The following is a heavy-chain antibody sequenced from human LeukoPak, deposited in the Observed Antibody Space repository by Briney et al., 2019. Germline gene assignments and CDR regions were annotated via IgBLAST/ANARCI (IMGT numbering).Heavy chain of an antibody. J-gene: IGHJ5*02. V-gene: IGHV3-21*06. CDR3: ARGDTAFS. Sequence: GGSLRLSCAASGFTFSSYRMNWVRPPPGKGLEWVSSISSTSSNIYYADSVKGRFTISRDNANNSLYLQMNSLRADDTAVYYCARGDTAFSWGQGTLVTVSS. D-gene: IGHD5-18*01. CDR1: GFTFSSYR. CDR2: ISSTSSNI.